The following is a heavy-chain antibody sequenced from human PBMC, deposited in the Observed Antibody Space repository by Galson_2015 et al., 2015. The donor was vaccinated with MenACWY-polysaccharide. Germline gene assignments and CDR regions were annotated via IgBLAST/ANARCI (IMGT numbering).Heavy chain of an antibody. V-gene: IGHV3-33*01. D-gene: IGHD6-13*01. CDR3: AREGSRIVFHAFDT. CDR2: IQYDGSKI. CDR1: GSRFSNSG. J-gene: IGHJ3*02. Sequence: SLRLSCAASGSRFSNSGMHWVRQAPGKGLEWVAVIQYDGSKITYAESVKGRFTISRDNSKNTLFLEMNSLGAEDTAVYYCAREGSRIVFHAFDTWGQGTMVTVSS.